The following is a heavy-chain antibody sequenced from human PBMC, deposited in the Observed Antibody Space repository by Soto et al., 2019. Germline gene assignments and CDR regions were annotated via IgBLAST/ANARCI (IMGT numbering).Heavy chain of an antibody. CDR1: GGSISNFY. D-gene: IGHD3-9*01. V-gene: IGHV4-59*08. CDR2: VYYTGST. Sequence: SETLSLTCTVSGGSISNFYWSWIRQPPGKGLEWIGYVYYTGSTSYNPSLKRRVTFSADSSRGQFSLRLNSVTDADTAVYYCARTVLGPDLLADSFVDYYYYMDVWGQGTTVTVS. CDR3: ARTVLGPDLLADSFVDYYYYMDV. J-gene: IGHJ6*03.